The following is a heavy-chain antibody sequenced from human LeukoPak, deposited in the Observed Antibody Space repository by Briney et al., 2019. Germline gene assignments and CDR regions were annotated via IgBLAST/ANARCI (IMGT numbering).Heavy chain of an antibody. CDR2: INQDGSEK. V-gene: IGHV3-7*01. CDR1: GFTFGNYW. J-gene: IGHJ5*02. D-gene: IGHD3-16*01. Sequence: PGGSLRLSCSASGFTFGNYWMSWVRQTPGKGLELVAIINQDGSEKYYVDSVKGRFTMSRDNAENSVHLQMNSLRDEDTAVYYCAREVRSVGGGKRFDPWGQGTLVTVSS. CDR3: AREVRSVGGGKRFDP.